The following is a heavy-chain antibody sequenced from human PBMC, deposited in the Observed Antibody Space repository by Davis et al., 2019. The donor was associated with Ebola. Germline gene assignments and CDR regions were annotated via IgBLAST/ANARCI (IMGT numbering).Heavy chain of an antibody. CDR3: ARRMRGGSWFDP. Sequence: PSETLSLTCTVSGGSISSGGYYWSWIRQPPGKGLEWIGYIYHSGSTYYNPSLKSRVTISVDRSKNQFSLKLSSVTAADTAVYYCARRMRGGSWFDPWGQGTLVTVSS. CDR2: IYHSGST. V-gene: IGHV4-30-2*01. J-gene: IGHJ5*02. D-gene: IGHD2-8*01. CDR1: GGSISSGGYY.